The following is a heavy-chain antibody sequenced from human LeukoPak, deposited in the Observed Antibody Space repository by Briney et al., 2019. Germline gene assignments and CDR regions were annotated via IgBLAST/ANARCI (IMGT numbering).Heavy chain of an antibody. Sequence: SETLSLTCTVSGGSMSSYYWSWVRQPPGKGLEWIGYIYYSGSTNYNPSLKSRVTISVDTSKNQFSLKLSSVTAADTAVYYCARGGDPPYYFDYWGQGTLVTVSS. J-gene: IGHJ4*02. CDR1: GGSMSSYY. V-gene: IGHV4-59*01. D-gene: IGHD4-17*01. CDR2: IYYSGST. CDR3: ARGGDPPYYFDY.